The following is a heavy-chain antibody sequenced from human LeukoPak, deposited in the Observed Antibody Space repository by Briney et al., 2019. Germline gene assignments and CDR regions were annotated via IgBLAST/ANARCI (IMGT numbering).Heavy chain of an antibody. V-gene: IGHV4-38-2*02. Sequence: SETLSLTCTVSGYSISSGYYWGWIRQPPGEGLEWIGSIYHSGSTDYNPSLKSRVTISVDTSKNQFSLKLSSVTAADTALYYCARAAYYYDSGTYSYFDYWGQGTLVTVSS. J-gene: IGHJ4*02. CDR2: IYHSGST. D-gene: IGHD3-10*01. CDR1: GYSISSGYY. CDR3: ARAAYYYDSGTYSYFDY.